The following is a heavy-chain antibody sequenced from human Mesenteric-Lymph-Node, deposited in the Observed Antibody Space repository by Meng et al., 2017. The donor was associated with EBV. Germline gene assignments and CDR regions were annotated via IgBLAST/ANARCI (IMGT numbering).Heavy chain of an antibody. Sequence: EVQVVESGGGLIQPGGSLRLSCAASGFTVSSNYMNWVRQAPGKGLMWLARISSDATITNYADSVKGRFTISRDNAKNTLYLQMNSLRVEDTAMYYCARAMVDYWGQGTLVTVSS. CDR2: ISSDATIT. CDR3: ARAMVDY. V-gene: IGHV3-74*02. D-gene: IGHD2-8*01. J-gene: IGHJ4*02. CDR1: GFTVSSNY.